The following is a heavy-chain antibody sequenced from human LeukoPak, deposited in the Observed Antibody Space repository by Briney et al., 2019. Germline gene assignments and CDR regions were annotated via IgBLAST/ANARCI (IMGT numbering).Heavy chain of an antibody. CDR2: TYYRSKWFN. J-gene: IGHJ4*02. D-gene: IGHD1-1*01. CDR1: GDSFSSNSGT. Sequence: SQTLSLTCAISGDSFSSNSGTWNWLRQSPSRGLEWLGRTYYRSKWFNDYAVSVRSRITINPDTSKNQFSLQLNSVTPEDTAVYYCARGTTIGTTEWGQGTLVTVSS. V-gene: IGHV6-1*01. CDR3: ARGTTIGTTE.